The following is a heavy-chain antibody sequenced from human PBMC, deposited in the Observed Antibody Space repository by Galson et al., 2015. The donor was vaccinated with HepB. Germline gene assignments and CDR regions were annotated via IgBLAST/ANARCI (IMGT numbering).Heavy chain of an antibody. J-gene: IGHJ5*01. V-gene: IGHV3-43*01. CDR2: ITWDGGRT. CDR3: AKGQRLPLGDWFDS. D-gene: IGHD6-25*01. CDR1: GFTFDDYT. Sequence: SLRLSCAASGFTFDDYTMHWVRQVPGQGLEWVSLITWDGGRTLYADSVKGRFTISRDNSENSLYLQMNGLRTEDTALYFCAKGQRLPLGDWFDSWGQGTLVTVSS.